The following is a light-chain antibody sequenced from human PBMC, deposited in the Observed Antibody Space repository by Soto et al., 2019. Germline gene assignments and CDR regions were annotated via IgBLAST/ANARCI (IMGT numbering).Light chain of an antibody. J-gene: IGKJ1*01. Sequence: DIQMTQSPSTLSASVGDRVTITCRASQSISSWLAWYQQKPGKAPKLLIYKASSLESGVPSRFSGSGSGTEFTLTISSLQPDDFATYCCQHYNSYPWTFGQGTKVEIK. CDR2: KAS. V-gene: IGKV1-5*03. CDR1: QSISSW. CDR3: QHYNSYPWT.